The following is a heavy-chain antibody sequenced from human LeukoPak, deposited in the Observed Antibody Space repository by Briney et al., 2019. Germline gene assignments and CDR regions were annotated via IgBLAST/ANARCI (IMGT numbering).Heavy chain of an antibody. J-gene: IGHJ4*02. CDR3: AREVDYDYVWGSYRYNPPLDY. CDR1: GGTFSSYA. V-gene: IGHV1-69*05. Sequence: ASVKVSCKASGGTFSSYAISWVRQAPGQGLEWMGRIIPIFGTANYAQKFQGRVTITTDESTITAYMDQGSLRSEDTAVYYCAREVDYDYVWGSYRYNPPLDYWGQGTLVTVSS. CDR2: IIPIFGTA. D-gene: IGHD3-16*02.